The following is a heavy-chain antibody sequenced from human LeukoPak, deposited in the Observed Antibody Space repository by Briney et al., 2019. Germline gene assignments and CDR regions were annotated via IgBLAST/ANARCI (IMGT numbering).Heavy chain of an antibody. CDR3: ATTLMKDSSSSGY. J-gene: IGHJ4*02. CDR2: ISGSGGST. V-gene: IGHV3-23*01. Sequence: GGSLRLSCAASGFTFSSYAMSWVRQAPGKGLEWASAISGSGGSTYYADSVKGRFTISGDNSKNTLYLQMNSLRAEDTAVYYCATTLMKDSSSSGYWGQGTLVTVSS. D-gene: IGHD6-6*01. CDR1: GFTFSSYA.